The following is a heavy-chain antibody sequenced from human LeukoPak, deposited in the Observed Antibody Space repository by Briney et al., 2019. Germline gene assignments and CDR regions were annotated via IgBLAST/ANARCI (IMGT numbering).Heavy chain of an antibody. V-gene: IGHV4-4*09. CDR1: GGSISSYY. Sequence: PSETLSLTCTVSGGSISSYYWSWIRQPPGKGLEWIGYIYTSGSTNYNPSLKSRVTISVDTSKNQFSLKLSSVTAADTAVYYCARHMGPGSYSSFDYWGQRTLVTVSS. D-gene: IGHD3-10*01. J-gene: IGHJ4*02. CDR3: ARHMGPGSYSSFDY. CDR2: IYTSGST.